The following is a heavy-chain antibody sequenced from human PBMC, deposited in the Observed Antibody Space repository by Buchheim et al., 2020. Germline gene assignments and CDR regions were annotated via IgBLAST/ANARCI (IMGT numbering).Heavy chain of an antibody. D-gene: IGHD4-17*01. CDR1: GFTFSSYW. V-gene: IGHV3-74*01. J-gene: IGHJ3*01. CDR2: INHDGGST. Sequence: EVQLVESGGALVQPGGSLRLSCAASGFTFSSYWMHWVRQAPGKGLVWVSSINHDGGSTTYADSVKGRFPISRANAKKRLVVQMNSLRAEDTAVYYCARVRIVTSAYDTFDVWGQGT. CDR3: ARVRIVTSAYDTFDV.